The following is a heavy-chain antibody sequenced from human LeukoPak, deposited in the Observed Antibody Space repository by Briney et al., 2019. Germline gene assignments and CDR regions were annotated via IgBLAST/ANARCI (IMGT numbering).Heavy chain of an antibody. CDR2: ISGSGDST. D-gene: IGHD2-15*01. V-gene: IGHV3-23*01. Sequence: GGSLRLSCAASGLTFSSYAMNWVRQAPGKGLEWVSSISGSGDSTYYTDSVKGRFTISRENSKNTLYLQMNSLRAEDTAVFYCAKGPMGRIDYWGQGTLVTVSS. J-gene: IGHJ4*02. CDR1: GLTFSSYA. CDR3: AKGPMGRIDY.